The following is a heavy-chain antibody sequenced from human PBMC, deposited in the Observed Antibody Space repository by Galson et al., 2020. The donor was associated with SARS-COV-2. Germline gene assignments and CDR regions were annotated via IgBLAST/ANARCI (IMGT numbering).Heavy chain of an antibody. J-gene: IGHJ6*02. CDR2: ISSDGSEI. D-gene: IGHD3-10*01. CDR3: ARDWGEFGSGSYPYFYYYPMDV. V-gene: IGHV3-30*04. Sequence: GESLKISCAASGFTFSSYVMHWVRQAPGKGLEWVALISSDGSEIYYADSVKGRFTISRDSSKDTLYLQMNTLRTEDTAVYYCARDWGEFGSGSYPYFYYYPMDVWGQGTTVTVSS. CDR1: GFTFSSYV.